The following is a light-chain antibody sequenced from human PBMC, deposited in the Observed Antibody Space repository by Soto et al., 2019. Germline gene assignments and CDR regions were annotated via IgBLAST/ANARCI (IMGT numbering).Light chain of an antibody. CDR2: DVS. V-gene: IGLV2-11*01. J-gene: IGLJ2*01. Sequence: QSALTQPRSVSGSPGQSVTISCTGTSSDVGGYNYVSWYQQHPGKAPKLKIYDVSTRPSGVPDRFSGSKSGNTASLTISGLQAEDDADYYCSSYAGSNSVVFGGGTKLTVL. CDR3: SSYAGSNSVV. CDR1: SSDVGGYNY.